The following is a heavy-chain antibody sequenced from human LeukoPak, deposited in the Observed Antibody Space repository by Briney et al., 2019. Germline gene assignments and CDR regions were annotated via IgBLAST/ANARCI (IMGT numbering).Heavy chain of an antibody. J-gene: IGHJ6*02. CDR1: GFTFGDYA. D-gene: IGHD6-13*01. CDR3: ARDRAGYFYAMDV. V-gene: IGHV3-9*01. CDR2: INWKSNNI. Sequence: GGSLRLSCEASGFTFGDYAMHWVRQAPGKGLEWVSGINWKSNNIGYADSVKGRFTISRDNAKNSLYLQMNSLRTEDTALYYCARDRAGYFYAMDVWGQGTSVTVSS.